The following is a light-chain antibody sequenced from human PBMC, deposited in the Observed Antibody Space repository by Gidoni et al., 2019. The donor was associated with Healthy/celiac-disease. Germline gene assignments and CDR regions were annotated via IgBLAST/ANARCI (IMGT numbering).Light chain of an antibody. CDR1: QSVSSN. V-gene: IGKV3-15*01. J-gene: IGKJ2*04. CDR2: GAS. Sequence: PGERATLSCRASQSVSSNLAWYQQKPGQAPRLLIYGASTRATGIPARFSGSGSGTEFTLTISSLQSEDFAVYYCQQYKNWPPCSFGQGTKLEIK. CDR3: QQYKNWPPCS.